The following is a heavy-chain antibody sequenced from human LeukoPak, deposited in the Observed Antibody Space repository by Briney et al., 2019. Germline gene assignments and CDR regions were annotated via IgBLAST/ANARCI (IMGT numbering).Heavy chain of an antibody. CDR2: IIHSGST. CDR3: AGRRYDYVWGSYRYQYFDY. V-gene: IGHV4-34*12. J-gene: IGHJ4*02. D-gene: IGHD3-16*02. CDR1: GGSFSGYY. Sequence: SETLSLTCAVYGGSFSGYYWSWIRQPPGKGLEWIGEIIHSGSTNYNPSLKSRVTISVDTSKNQFYLKLSSVTAADTAVYYCAGRRYDYVWGSYRYQYFDYWGQGTLVTVSS.